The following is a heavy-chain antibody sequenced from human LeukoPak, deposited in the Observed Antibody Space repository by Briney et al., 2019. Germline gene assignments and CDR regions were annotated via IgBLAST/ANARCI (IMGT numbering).Heavy chain of an antibody. Sequence: GGSLRPSCAASGFTFTTYWMGWVRQAPGRGLGWVASIKQDGNEKHYADSVKGRFTISRDNSKNTLYLQMNSLRAEDTAVYYCAKVAYDSSNFDYWGQGTLVTVSS. CDR3: AKVAYDSSNFDY. D-gene: IGHD3-22*01. CDR2: IKQDGNEK. V-gene: IGHV3-7*03. CDR1: GFTFTTYW. J-gene: IGHJ4*02.